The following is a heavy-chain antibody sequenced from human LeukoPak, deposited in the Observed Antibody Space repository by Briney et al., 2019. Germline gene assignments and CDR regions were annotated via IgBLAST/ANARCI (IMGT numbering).Heavy chain of an antibody. CDR3: AKGKWATIPYFSFDY. CDR2: ISGSGGST. J-gene: IGHJ4*02. CDR1: GFSLSSHG. V-gene: IGHV3-23*01. D-gene: IGHD5-12*01. Sequence: GGSLRLSCVVSGFSLSSHGMHWVRQAPGKGLEWVSAISGSGGSTYYADSVKGRFTISRDNSKNTLYLQMNSLRAEDTAVYYCAKGKWATIPYFSFDYWGQGTLVTVSS.